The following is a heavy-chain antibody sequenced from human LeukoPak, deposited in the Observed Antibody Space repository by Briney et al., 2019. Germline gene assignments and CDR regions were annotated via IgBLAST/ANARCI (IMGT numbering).Heavy chain of an antibody. CDR3: ARGRSRYYYYYMDV. V-gene: IGHV4-59*12. J-gene: IGHJ6*03. CDR1: GGSISSYY. CDR2: IYYSGST. Sequence: SETLSLTCTVSGGSISSYYWSWIRQPPGKGLEWIGYIYYSGSTNYNPSLKSRVTISVDTSKNQFSLKLSSVTAADTAVYYCARGRSRYYYYYMDVWGKGTTVTISS.